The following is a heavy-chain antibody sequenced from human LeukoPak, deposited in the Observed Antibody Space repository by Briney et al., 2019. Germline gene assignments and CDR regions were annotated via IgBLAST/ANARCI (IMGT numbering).Heavy chain of an antibody. CDR2: ISSSDNTI. CDR3: AKDRVGAILYFDY. D-gene: IGHD1-26*01. V-gene: IGHV3-48*03. CDR1: GFTFSSYE. J-gene: IGHJ4*02. Sequence: GGSLRLSCAASGFTFSSYEMHWVRQAPGKGLEWVSYISSSDNTIYYADSVKGRFTISRDNSKNTLYLQMNSLRAEDTAVYYCAKDRVGAILYFDYWGLGTLVTVPS.